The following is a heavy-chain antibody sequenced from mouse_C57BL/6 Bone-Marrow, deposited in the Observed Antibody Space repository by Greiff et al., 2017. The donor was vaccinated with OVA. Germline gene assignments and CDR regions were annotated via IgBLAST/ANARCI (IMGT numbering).Heavy chain of an antibody. CDR3: ARSNYGNYRAWFAY. CDR1: GYAFTNYL. D-gene: IGHD2-1*01. Sequence: QVQLKQSGAELVRPGTSVKVSCKASGYAFTNYLIEWVKQRPGQGLEWIGVINPGSGGTNYNEKFKGKATLTADKSSSTAYMQLSSLTSEDSAVYFCARSNYGNYRAWFAYWGQGTLVTVSA. CDR2: INPGSGGT. V-gene: IGHV1-54*01. J-gene: IGHJ3*01.